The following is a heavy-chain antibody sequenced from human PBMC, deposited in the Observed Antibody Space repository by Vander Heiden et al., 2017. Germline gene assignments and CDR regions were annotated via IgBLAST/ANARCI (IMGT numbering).Heavy chain of an antibody. V-gene: IGHV3-53*01. CDR3: ASLKGWSGEGVADY. CDR1: GFTVSSKY. Sequence: EVQLVESGGDWIQPGGSLRPSCEASGFTVSSKYMYWVRQAPGKGLELVSVIYRGGGTYYPDSVKGRFTVSRDNSKNTLYLQMNSLRAEDTAVYYCASLKGWSGEGVADYWGQGALVTVSS. J-gene: IGHJ4*02. D-gene: IGHD3-10*01. CDR2: IYRGGGT.